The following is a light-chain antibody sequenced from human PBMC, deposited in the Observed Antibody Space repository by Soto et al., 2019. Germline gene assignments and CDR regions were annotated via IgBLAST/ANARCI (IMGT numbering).Light chain of an antibody. V-gene: IGKV1-6*01. CDR2: AAS. J-gene: IGKJ1*01. CDR3: LQEFNYTPT. CDR1: QGIRND. Sequence: AIQMTQSPSSLSAYVGDRVTITCLASQGIRNDLGWYQQKPGKAPKLLISAASSLQSGVRSRFSGSGSGTDFTLTISSLQPEDFATYYCLQEFNYTPTFGQGTKVDIK.